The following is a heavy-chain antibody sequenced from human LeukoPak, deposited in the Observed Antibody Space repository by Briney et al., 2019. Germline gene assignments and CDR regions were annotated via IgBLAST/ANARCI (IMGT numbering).Heavy chain of an antibody. Sequence: SQILSLTCTVSGGSISSGGYYWSWIRQHPGKGLEWIGYIYYSGSTYYNPSLKSRVTISVDTSKNQFSLKLSSVTAADTAVYYCARQNYETSSNDQNWFDPWGQGTLVTVSS. J-gene: IGHJ5*02. CDR3: ARQNYETSSNDQNWFDP. CDR1: GGSISSGGYY. V-gene: IGHV4-31*03. D-gene: IGHD3-16*01. CDR2: IYYSGST.